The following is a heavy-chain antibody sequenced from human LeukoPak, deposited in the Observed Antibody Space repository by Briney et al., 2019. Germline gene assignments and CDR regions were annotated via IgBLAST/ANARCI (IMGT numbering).Heavy chain of an antibody. Sequence: GGSLRLSCAASGFTFSSYSMNWVRQAPGKGLEWVSSISSSSSYIYYADSVKGRFTISRDNAKNSLYLQMNSPRAEDTAVYYCARVDGGMITFGGAYPDYWGQGTLVTVSS. J-gene: IGHJ4*02. CDR2: ISSSSSYI. CDR1: GFTFSSYS. CDR3: ARVDGGMITFGGAYPDY. D-gene: IGHD3-16*01. V-gene: IGHV3-21*01.